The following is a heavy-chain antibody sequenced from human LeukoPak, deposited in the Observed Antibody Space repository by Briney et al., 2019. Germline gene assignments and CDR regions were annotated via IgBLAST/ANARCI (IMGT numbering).Heavy chain of an antibody. D-gene: IGHD3-22*01. J-gene: IGHJ4*02. V-gene: IGHV4-34*01. Sequence: NPSETLSLTCAVYGGSFSGYYWSWIRQPPGKGLEWIGEINHSGSTNYNPSLKSRVTISVDTSKNQFSLKLSSVTAEDTAVYYCARDSNYDTSGHYYWGQGTLVTVSS. CDR3: ARDSNYDTSGHYY. CDR2: INHSGST. CDR1: GGSFSGYY.